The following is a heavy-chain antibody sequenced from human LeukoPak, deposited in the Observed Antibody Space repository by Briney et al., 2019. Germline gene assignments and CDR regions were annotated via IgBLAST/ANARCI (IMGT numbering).Heavy chain of an antibody. V-gene: IGHV4-38-2*02. CDR3: ARVRYVWGSYRLVDY. D-gene: IGHD3-16*02. J-gene: IGHJ4*02. CDR1: GYSISSGYY. CDR2: IRHSGTT. Sequence: SSETLSLTCTVSGYSISSGYYWGWIRQPPGKGLEWIGTIRHSGTTYYNPSLKSRVTISVDTSKNQFSLKLSSVTAADTAVYYCARVRYVWGSYRLVDYWGQGTLVTVSS.